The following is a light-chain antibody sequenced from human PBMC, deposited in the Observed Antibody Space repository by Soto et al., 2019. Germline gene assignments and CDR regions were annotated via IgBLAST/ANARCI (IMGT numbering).Light chain of an antibody. CDR1: RSDVGTYNL. Sequence: QSALTQPASVSGSPGQSIIISCTGTRSDVGTYNLVSWYQHHPGKAPKLLIYEVTKRPSGVSNRFSGSKSGNTASLTISGLRAEDEADYYCCAYAYSPYIFGSGTKVTVL. CDR3: CAYAYSPYI. V-gene: IGLV2-23*02. CDR2: EVT. J-gene: IGLJ1*01.